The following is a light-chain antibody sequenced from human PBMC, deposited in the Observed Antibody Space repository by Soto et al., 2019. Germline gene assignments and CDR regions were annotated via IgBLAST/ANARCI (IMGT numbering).Light chain of an antibody. V-gene: IGKV1-5*01. CDR3: QQYNSYSPT. CDR1: QSVSTW. CDR2: DAS. Sequence: DIQMTQSPSSLSASVGDTVTITCRASQSVSTWLAWYQQRAGKAPKLLIYDASSLESGVPSRFRGFGSGTELTLTISSLQPEDSATYYWQQYNSYSPTFGQGTKVEV. J-gene: IGKJ1*01.